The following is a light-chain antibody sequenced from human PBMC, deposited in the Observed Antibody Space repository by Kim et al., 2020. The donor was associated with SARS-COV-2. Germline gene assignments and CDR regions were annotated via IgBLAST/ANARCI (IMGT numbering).Light chain of an antibody. J-gene: IGKJ3*01. CDR3: QQLDSYPFT. Sequence: ASVGDRVTTTCRASQGLSNYLSWYHKKPGRAPELLFYGASTVQSGVPSRFSGSGSGTEFTLTISSLQPEDFATYHCQQLDSYPFTFGPGTKVDIK. V-gene: IGKV1-9*01. CDR2: GAS. CDR1: QGLSNY.